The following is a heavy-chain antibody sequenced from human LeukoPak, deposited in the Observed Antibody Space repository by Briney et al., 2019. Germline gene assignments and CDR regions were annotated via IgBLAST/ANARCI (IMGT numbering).Heavy chain of an antibody. Sequence: GGSLRLSCAASGFTFSSYTMNWVRQAPGKGLEWVASIDRSSRYLYFADSVKGRFTISRDNAKNSLYLQMYSLRVEDTAVYFCASTTGGYWGQGTLVSVSS. CDR3: ASTTGGY. CDR1: GFTFSSYT. CDR2: IDRSSRYL. D-gene: IGHD1-1*01. J-gene: IGHJ4*02. V-gene: IGHV3-21*06.